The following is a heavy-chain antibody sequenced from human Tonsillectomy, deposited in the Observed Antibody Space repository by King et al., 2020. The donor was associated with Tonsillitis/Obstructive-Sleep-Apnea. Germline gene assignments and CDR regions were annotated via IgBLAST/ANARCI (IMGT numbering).Heavy chain of an antibody. Sequence: QLVQSGAEVKKPGESLRISCQGSGYSFTNFWISWVRQMPGKALEWMGRIDPTDSYVNYSPSFQGHVTISADKSISTAYLQGSSLKASDTAMYFCARPVDTAMDYDEYYGMDVWGQGTTVTVSS. J-gene: IGHJ6*02. D-gene: IGHD5-18*01. V-gene: IGHV5-10-1*01. CDR2: IDPTDSYV. CDR3: ARPVDTAMDYDEYYGMDV. CDR1: GYSFTNFW.